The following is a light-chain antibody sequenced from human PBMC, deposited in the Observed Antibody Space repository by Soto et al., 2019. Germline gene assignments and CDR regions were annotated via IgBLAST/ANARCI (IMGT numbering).Light chain of an antibody. Sequence: EIVMTQSPASLSVSPGDGATLSCRASQTVASNFAWYQQKPGQGPRLLIHGASTRAAGVPARFSGSGSGTDFTLTISSLQSEDFAVYYCQQYHNWPPQYTFGQGTKLQIK. V-gene: IGKV3-15*01. CDR2: GAS. J-gene: IGKJ2*01. CDR3: QQYHNWPPQYT. CDR1: QTVASN.